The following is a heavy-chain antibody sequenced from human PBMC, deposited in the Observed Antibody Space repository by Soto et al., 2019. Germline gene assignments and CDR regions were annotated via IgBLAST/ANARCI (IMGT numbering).Heavy chain of an antibody. CDR2: IYHSGST. Sequence: SETLSLTCTVSGYSISSGYYWGWIRQPPGKGLEWIGSIYHSGSTYYNPSLKSRVTISVDTPKNQYSLKLSSVTAADTAVYYCARDKVVTAITYYYYYGMDVWGQGTTVTVSS. CDR1: GYSISSGYY. J-gene: IGHJ6*02. V-gene: IGHV4-38-2*02. D-gene: IGHD2-21*02. CDR3: ARDKVVTAITYYYYYGMDV.